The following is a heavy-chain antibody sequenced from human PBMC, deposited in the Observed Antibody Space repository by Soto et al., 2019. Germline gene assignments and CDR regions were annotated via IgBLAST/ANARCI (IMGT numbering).Heavy chain of an antibody. CDR2: MNPNSGNT. J-gene: IGHJ4*02. CDR3: ASSGRGWYRY. V-gene: IGHV1-8*01. D-gene: IGHD6-19*01. CDR1: GDTFTSYD. Sequence: QVQLVQSGAEVKKPGASVKVSCKASGDTFTSYDISWVRQAPGQGLEWMGWMNPNSGNTGYAQKFQGRVTMTRNTSTSTAYIELSSLRSADTAVYYCASSGRGWYRYWGQGTLVTVSS.